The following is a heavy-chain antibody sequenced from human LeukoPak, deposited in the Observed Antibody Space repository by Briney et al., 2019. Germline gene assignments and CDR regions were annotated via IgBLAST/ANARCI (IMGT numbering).Heavy chain of an antibody. Sequence: GGSLRLSCAASGFTFSSYGMHWVRQAPGKGLEWVAVISYDGSNKYYADSVKGRFTISRDNAKNSLYLQMNSLRAEDTASYYCAKDRAYGSGSYFYYYFDYWGQGTLVTVSS. CDR1: GFTFSSYG. V-gene: IGHV3-30*18. CDR3: AKDRAYGSGSYFYYYFDY. D-gene: IGHD3-10*01. CDR2: ISYDGSNK. J-gene: IGHJ4*02.